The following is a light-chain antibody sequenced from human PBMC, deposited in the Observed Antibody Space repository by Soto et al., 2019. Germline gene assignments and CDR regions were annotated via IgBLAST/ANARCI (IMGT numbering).Light chain of an antibody. V-gene: IGKV1-39*01. CDR2: AAS. CDR1: QSISSY. J-gene: IGKJ3*01. Sequence: DIQTNQSPSSLSASVGDRVTITCRGSQSISSYLKWYQQKPGKAPKLLIYAASSLQSGVPSRFSGSGSVNDFTLTISSRQPDDFATYYCQQSYSTPHTVGPGTKVDI. CDR3: QQSYSTPHT.